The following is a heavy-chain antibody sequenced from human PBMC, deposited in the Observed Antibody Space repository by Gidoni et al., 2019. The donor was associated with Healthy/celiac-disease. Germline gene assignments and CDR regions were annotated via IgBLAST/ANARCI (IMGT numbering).Heavy chain of an antibody. V-gene: IGHV3-11*01. CDR2: MSSSGSTI. CDR3: ASGGWLQFPQDY. CDR1: GFPFSDYY. D-gene: IGHD5-12*01. Sequence: QVQLVESGGGLVKPGGSLRLPWAAPGFPFSDYYMSWVRQAPGKGREWVSYMSSSGSTIYYADSVKGRFTISRDNAKNSLYLQMNSLRAEDTAVYYCASGGWLQFPQDYWGQGTLVTVSS. J-gene: IGHJ4*02.